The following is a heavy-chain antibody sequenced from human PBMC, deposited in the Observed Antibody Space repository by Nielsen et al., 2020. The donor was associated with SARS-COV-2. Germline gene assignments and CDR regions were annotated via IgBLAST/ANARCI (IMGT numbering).Heavy chain of an antibody. CDR1: GFIVSSNYA. D-gene: IGHD5-18*01. CDR3: AKSDGGYSYGYPDY. V-gene: IGHV3-23*01. CDR2: ISGRGGNT. Sequence: GESLKISCAASGFIVSSNYAMNWVRHAPGKGLEWVSAISGRGGNTFYADSVKGRFTISRDNSKSTLYLQMNSLSAEDTAIYYCAKSDGGYSYGYPDYWGQGTLVTVSS. J-gene: IGHJ4*02.